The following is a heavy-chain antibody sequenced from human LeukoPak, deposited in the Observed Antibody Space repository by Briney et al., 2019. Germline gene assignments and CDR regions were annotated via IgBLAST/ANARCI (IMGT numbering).Heavy chain of an antibody. V-gene: IGHV4-39*01. D-gene: IGHD4-23*01. J-gene: IGHJ3*02. CDR3: ARPIKYGGNRIYAFDI. CDR1: GFTVSSNY. CDR2: IYYSGST. Sequence: GSLRLSCAASGFTVSSNYMSWVRQPPGKGLEWIGSIYYSGSTYYNPSLKSRVTISVDTSKNQFSLKLSSVTAADTAVYYCARPIKYGGNRIYAFDIWGQGTMVTVSS.